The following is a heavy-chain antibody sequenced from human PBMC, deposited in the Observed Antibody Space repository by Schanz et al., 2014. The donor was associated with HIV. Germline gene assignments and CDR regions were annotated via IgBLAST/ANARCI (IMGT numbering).Heavy chain of an antibody. V-gene: IGHV1-2*02. D-gene: IGHD4-17*01. CDR3: ARSTTVETFDY. J-gene: IGHJ4*02. Sequence: QVRLVQSGAEVKKPGASVKVSCKASGYTFTRDYIHWVRQAPGQGLEWMGWLNPNGGGTKYAQTFHDRVTMTGDTSISTAYLEVTRLKSDDTAMYFCARSTTVETFDYWGQGTLVTVSS. CDR1: GYTFTRDY. CDR2: LNPNGGGT.